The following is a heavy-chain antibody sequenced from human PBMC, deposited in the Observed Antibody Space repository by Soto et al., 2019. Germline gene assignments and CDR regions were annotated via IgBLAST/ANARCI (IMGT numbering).Heavy chain of an antibody. CDR1: GDSFNDYY. D-gene: IGHD5-12*01. J-gene: IGHJ6*03. V-gene: IGHV1-2*04. Sequence: QVQLVQSGAEVRKPGASVTVSCRSSGDSFNDYYIHWVRQAPGQGFEWMGWINPNGGVTKYAQKFQGWVSMTRDTSIRTVYMQLSRPRSDDTAVYYCARESGGATATFDYYYFYMDVWGTGTTVTVSS. CDR2: INPNGGVT. CDR3: ARESGGATATFDYYYFYMDV.